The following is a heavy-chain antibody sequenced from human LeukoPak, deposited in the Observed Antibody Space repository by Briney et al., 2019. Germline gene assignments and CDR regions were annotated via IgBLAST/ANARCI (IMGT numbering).Heavy chain of an antibody. CDR2: ISSSSSYI. D-gene: IGHD6-13*01. J-gene: IGHJ4*02. CDR3: ASPGIAAAGTIDY. CDR1: GFTFSSYS. Sequence: GGSLRLSCAASGFTFSSYSMNWVRQAPGKGLEWVSSISSSSSYIYYADSVKGRFTISRDNAKNSLYLQMNSLRAEDTAVYYCASPGIAAAGTIDYWGQGTLVTVSS. V-gene: IGHV3-21*01.